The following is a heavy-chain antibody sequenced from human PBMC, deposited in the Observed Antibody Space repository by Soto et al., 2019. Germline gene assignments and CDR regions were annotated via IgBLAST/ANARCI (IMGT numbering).Heavy chain of an antibody. V-gene: IGHV3-33*01. D-gene: IGHD6-19*01. J-gene: IGHJ4*02. Sequence: GGSLRLSCAASGFTFSNYGMHWVRQAPDKGLEWVAIIWYDGSNKYYTESVEGRFTISRDNSKNTLYLQMNSLRAEDTAVYYCARGGSSGWDIDYWGQGTLVTVSS. CDR2: IWYDGSNK. CDR3: ARGGSSGWDIDY. CDR1: GFTFSNYG.